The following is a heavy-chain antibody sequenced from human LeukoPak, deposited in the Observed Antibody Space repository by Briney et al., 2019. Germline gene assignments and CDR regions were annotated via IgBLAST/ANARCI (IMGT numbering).Heavy chain of an antibody. J-gene: IGHJ4*02. V-gene: IGHV4-61*10. CDR2: ISYSGST. CDR1: GGSISSGSYY. Sequence: PSETLSLTCTVSGGSISSGSYYWSWIRQPAGKGLEWIGYISYSGSTKYIPSLKSRVTISLDTSKNEFSLKLSLVTAADTAVYYCARSYGSGSYFDSWGQGTLVTVS. CDR3: ARSYGSGSYFDS. D-gene: IGHD3-10*01.